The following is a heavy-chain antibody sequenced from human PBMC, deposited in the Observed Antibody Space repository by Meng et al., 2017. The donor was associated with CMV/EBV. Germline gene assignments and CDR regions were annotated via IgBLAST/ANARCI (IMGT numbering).Heavy chain of an antibody. CDR1: GFTFSSYA. CDR2: ISGSGGST. V-gene: IGHV3-23*01. J-gene: IGHJ4*02. Sequence: GESLKISCAASGFTFSSYAMSWVRQAPGKGLEWVSAISGSGGSTYYADSVKGRFTISRDNSKNTLYLQMNSLRAEDTAVYYCAKDPPMYSSGWYERAPYYFDYWGQGTLVTVSS. CDR3: AKDPPMYSSGWYERAPYYFDY. D-gene: IGHD6-19*01.